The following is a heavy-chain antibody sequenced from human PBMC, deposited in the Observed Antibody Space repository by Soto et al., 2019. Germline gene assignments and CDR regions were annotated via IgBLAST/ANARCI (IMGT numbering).Heavy chain of an antibody. J-gene: IGHJ4*02. CDR3: AKGSIVAGAIRYDLDY. V-gene: IGHV3-23*01. CDR2: ISGRGSST. D-gene: IGHD2-2*01. Sequence: EVQLLNSGGGFVQPGGSLRLSCAASGFTFSNYDMNWVRQAPGKGLEWVSAISGRGSSTYYADSVKGRFTISRDDSKNTAYLQMNSLRAEDTAVYYCAKGSIVAGAIRYDLDYWGQGTLVTVSS. CDR1: GFTFSNYD.